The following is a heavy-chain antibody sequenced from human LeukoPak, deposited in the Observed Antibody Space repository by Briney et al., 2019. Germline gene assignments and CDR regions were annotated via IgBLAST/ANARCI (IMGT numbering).Heavy chain of an antibody. J-gene: IGHJ5*02. CDR1: GFTFSSYS. CDR3: AREKVAAGTGWFDP. CDR2: ISSSSSFI. D-gene: IGHD6-13*01. Sequence: GGSLRLSCAASGFTFSSYSMNWVRQVPGKGLEWVSSISSSSSFIYYADSVKGRFAISRDNAKNSLYLQMNSLRAEDTAVYYCAREKVAAGTGWFDPWGQGTVVTVSS. V-gene: IGHV3-21*01.